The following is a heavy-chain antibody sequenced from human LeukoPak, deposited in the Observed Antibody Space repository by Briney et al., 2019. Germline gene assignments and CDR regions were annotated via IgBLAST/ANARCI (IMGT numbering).Heavy chain of an antibody. D-gene: IGHD6-19*01. CDR2: INPNSGGT. CDR3: ARAVAGTLYYFDY. CDR1: GYTFTSYG. V-gene: IGHV1-2*02. Sequence: ASVKVSCKASGYTFTSYGISWVRQAPGQGLEWMGWINPNSGGTNYAQKFQGRVTMTRDTSISTAYMELSRLRSDDMAVYYCARAVAGTLYYFDYWGQGTLVTVSS. J-gene: IGHJ4*02.